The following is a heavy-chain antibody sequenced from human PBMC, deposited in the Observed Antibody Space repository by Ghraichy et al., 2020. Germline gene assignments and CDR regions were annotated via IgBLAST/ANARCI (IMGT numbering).Heavy chain of an antibody. J-gene: IGHJ4*02. V-gene: IGHV1-69*13. D-gene: IGHD6-6*01. CDR2: IIPIIATA. CDR1: GGTFSSYT. CDR3: ARGQQLVSSYFDY. Sequence: SVKVSCKASGGTFSSYTITWVRLAPGQGLEWMGGIIPIIATAIYAQKFQGRVTITADESTGTAYMELSSLRSEDTAVYYCARGQQLVSSYFDYWGQGTLGTVSS.